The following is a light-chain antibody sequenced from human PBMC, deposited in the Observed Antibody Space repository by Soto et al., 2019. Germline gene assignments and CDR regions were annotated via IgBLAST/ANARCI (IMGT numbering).Light chain of an antibody. CDR3: QQYGSSQIT. CDR2: GAS. CDR1: QSVSSSY. V-gene: IGKV3-20*01. J-gene: IGKJ3*01. Sequence: EIVLTQSPGTLSLSPGERATLSCSASQSVSSSYLAWYQQKPGQAPRLLIYGASSRATGIPDRFSGSGSGTDVTLTISRLEPEDFAVYYCQQYGSSQITCGPGTNVDIK.